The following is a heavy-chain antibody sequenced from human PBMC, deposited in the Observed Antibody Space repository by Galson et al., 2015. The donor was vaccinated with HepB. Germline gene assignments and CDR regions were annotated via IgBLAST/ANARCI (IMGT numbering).Heavy chain of an antibody. Sequence: SLRLSCAASGFTFGDYAMSWFRQAPGRGLEWVGFIRSKAYGGTTEYAASVKGRFTISRDDSKSIAFLQMNSLKTEDTAVYYCTRADDEWELLLGDYWGQGTLVTVSS. CDR2: IRSKAYGGTT. CDR3: TRADDEWELLLGDY. CDR1: GFTFGDYA. D-gene: IGHD1-26*01. V-gene: IGHV3-49*03. J-gene: IGHJ4*02.